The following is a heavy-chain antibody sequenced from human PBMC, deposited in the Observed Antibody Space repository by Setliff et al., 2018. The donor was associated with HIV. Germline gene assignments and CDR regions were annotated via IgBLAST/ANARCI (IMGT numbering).Heavy chain of an antibody. CDR2: IYTSGST. V-gene: IGHV4-4*09. Sequence: SETLSLTCTVSGGSISCYYWSWIRQPPGKGLEWIGYIYTSGSTNYNPSHKSRVTISVDTSKNQFSLKLSSVTAAATAVYYCARGLSFYDPGGFDYWGQGTLVTVSS. J-gene: IGHJ4*02. D-gene: IGHD3-16*01. CDR3: ARGLSFYDPGGFDY. CDR1: GGSISCYY.